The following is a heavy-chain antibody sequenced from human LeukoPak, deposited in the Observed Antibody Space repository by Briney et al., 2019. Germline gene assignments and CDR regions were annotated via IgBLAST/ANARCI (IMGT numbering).Heavy chain of an antibody. Sequence: ASMKVSCKASGYTFTGYHRHWVRQAPGQGLECMGWINPNSGGTNYAQKFQGRVTMTRDTSISTAYMELSRLRSDDTAVYYCARGAWIQGPHDYWGQGTLVTVSS. J-gene: IGHJ4*02. CDR3: ARGAWIQGPHDY. CDR2: INPNSGGT. V-gene: IGHV1-2*02. D-gene: IGHD5-18*01. CDR1: GYTFTGYH.